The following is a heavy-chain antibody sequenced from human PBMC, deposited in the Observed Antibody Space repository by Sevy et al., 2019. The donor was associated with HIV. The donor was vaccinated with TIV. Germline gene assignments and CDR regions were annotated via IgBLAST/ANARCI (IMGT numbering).Heavy chain of an antibody. CDR3: AREGCTKPHDY. D-gene: IGHD2-8*01. V-gene: IGHV3-23*01. J-gene: IGHJ4*02. CDR1: GFDFSIYS. CDR2: LSFGCGKI. Sequence: GGSLRLSCAASGFDFSIYSMSWVRQAPGKGLEWVSTLSFGCGKINYADSMKGRFTISRDNSKSSVYLQMNNMRVEDTAVYYCAREGCTKPHDYWGQGTLVTVS.